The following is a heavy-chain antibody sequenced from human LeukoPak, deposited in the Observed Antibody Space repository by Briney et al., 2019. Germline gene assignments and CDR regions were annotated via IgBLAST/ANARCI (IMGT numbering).Heavy chain of an antibody. CDR3: ARGYPAMVPAPDY. D-gene: IGHD5-18*01. J-gene: IGHJ4*02. CDR2: ISDSGGGT. Sequence: GGSLRLSCAASGFTFSSYVMNWVRQAPGKGLEWVSGISDSGGGTYYADSVKGRFTISRDNSKNTLYLQMNSLRAEDTAVYYCARGYPAMVPAPDYWGQGTLVTVSS. V-gene: IGHV3-23*01. CDR1: GFTFSSYV.